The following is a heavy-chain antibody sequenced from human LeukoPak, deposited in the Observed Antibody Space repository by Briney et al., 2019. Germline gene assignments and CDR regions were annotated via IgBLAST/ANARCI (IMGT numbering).Heavy chain of an antibody. V-gene: IGHV4-34*01. D-gene: IGHD6-19*01. J-gene: IGHJ4*02. Sequence: SETLSLTCAVYGGSFSGYYWSWIRQPPGKGLEWIGEINHSGSTNYNPSLKSRVTISVDTSKNQFSLKLSSVTAADTAVYYCARDSSGWYSVRYFDYWGQGTLVTVSS. CDR1: GGSFSGYY. CDR3: ARDSSGWYSVRYFDY. CDR2: INHSGST.